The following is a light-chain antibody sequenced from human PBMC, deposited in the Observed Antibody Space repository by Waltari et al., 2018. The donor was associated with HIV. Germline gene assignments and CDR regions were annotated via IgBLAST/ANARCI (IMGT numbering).Light chain of an antibody. CDR1: HYINDY. CDR3: QQIYNMHT. Sequence: DIQMTQAPSSLSVSVGDRVTMTCRASHYINDYLNWYQQKPGKAPKLLMYGASTLESWVPSRFIGSGSGRDFTLTISNLQPEDFATYYCQQIYNMHTFGQGTKVDVK. CDR2: GAS. V-gene: IGKV1-39*01. J-gene: IGKJ2*01.